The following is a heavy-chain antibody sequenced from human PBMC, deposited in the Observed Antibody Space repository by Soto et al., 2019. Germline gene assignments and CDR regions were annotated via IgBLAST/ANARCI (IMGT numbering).Heavy chain of an antibody. J-gene: IGHJ4*02. V-gene: IGHV4-34*01. Sequence: SETLSLTCAVYGGSFSGYYWSWIRQPPGKGLEWIGEINRSGSTNYNPSLKSRVTISVDTSKNQFSLELSSVTAADTAVYYWARGRQTQYYYDSSGYWLKYWGQGTLVTVS. D-gene: IGHD3-22*01. CDR3: ARGRQTQYYYDSSGYWLKY. CDR1: GGSFSGYY. CDR2: INRSGST.